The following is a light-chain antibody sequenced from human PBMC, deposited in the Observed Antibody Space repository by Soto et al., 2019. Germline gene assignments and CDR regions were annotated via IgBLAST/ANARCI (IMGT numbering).Light chain of an antibody. J-gene: IGKJ1*01. V-gene: IGKV4-1*01. CDR3: QQYYATPRT. CDR1: QNVLYSPNNKNY. Sequence: EIVMTQSPDSLAVSLGERATINCKSSQNVLYSPNNKNYLAWYQQKPGQPPKLLVYWASTRESGVPDRFSGSGSVTDFTLTISSLQAEDVALYYCQQYYATPRTFGQGTKVDIK. CDR2: WAS.